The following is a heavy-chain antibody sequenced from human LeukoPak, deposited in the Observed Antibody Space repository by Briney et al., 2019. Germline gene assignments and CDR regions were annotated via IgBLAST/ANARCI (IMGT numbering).Heavy chain of an antibody. V-gene: IGHV4-59*01. CDR1: GGSISSYY. CDR2: IYYSGST. J-gene: IGHJ6*02. CDR3: ARTYGDPAPGYYYYGMDV. D-gene: IGHD4-17*01. Sequence: SETLSLTCTVSGGSISSYYWSWIRQPPGKGLEWIGYIYYSGSTNYNPSLKSRVTISVDTPKNQFSLKLSSVTAADTAVYYCARTYGDPAPGYYYYGMDVWGQGTTVTVSS.